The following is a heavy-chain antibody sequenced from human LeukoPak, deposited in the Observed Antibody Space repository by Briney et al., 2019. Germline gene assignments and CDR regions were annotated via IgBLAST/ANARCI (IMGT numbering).Heavy chain of an antibody. D-gene: IGHD3-10*01. Sequence: VASVKVSCKASGYTFTSYYMHWVRQAPGQGLEWMGIINPSGGSTSYAQKFQGRVTMTRDTSTSTVYMELSSLRSEDTAVYYCARENRKATMVRGVNIPIYFDYWGQGTLVTVSS. CDR2: INPSGGST. CDR3: ARENRKATMVRGVNIPIYFDY. V-gene: IGHV1-46*03. J-gene: IGHJ4*02. CDR1: GYTFTSYY.